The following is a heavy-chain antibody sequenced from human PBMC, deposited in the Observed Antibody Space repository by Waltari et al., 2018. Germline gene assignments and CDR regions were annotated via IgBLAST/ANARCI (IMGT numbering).Heavy chain of an antibody. D-gene: IGHD2-2*03. V-gene: IGHV2-5*01. CDR2: IYWNDDK. CDR1: GFSLSTSGVG. J-gene: IGHJ3*02. CDR3: ARVGYCSSTSCYRSHDAFDI. Sequence: QITLKESGPTLVKPTQTLTLTCTFSGFSLSTSGVGVGWIRQPPGKALEWLALIYWNDDKRSSPSLKSRLTLTKHPSKSLVVLTRTNMDPVDTATYYCARVGYCSSTSCYRSHDAFDIWGEGTMVTVSS.